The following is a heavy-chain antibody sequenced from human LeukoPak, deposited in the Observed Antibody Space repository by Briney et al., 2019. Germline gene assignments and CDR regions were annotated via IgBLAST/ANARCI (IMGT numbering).Heavy chain of an antibody. CDR2: INHSGST. CDR3: ARLEMDYYFDH. J-gene: IGHJ4*02. V-gene: IGHV4-34*01. Sequence: SETLSLTCAVYGGSFSGYYWSWIRQPPGKGLEWIGEINHSGSTNYNPSLKSRVTISVDTSKNQFSLKLSSVTAADTAVYYCARLEMDYYFDHWGQGTLVTVSS. CDR1: GGSFSGYY. D-gene: IGHD5-24*01.